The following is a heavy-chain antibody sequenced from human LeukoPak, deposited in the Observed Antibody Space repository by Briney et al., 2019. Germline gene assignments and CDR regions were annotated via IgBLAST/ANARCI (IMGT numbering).Heavy chain of an antibody. Sequence: GGSLRLSCAASGFTFSSYEMNWVRQAPGKGLEWVSYISSSGSTIYYADSVKGRFTISRDNAKNSLYLQMNSLRAEDTAVYYCARRSSRSFDYWGQGTLVTVSS. CDR3: ARRSSRSFDY. CDR2: ISSSGSTI. V-gene: IGHV3-48*03. D-gene: IGHD2-2*01. J-gene: IGHJ4*02. CDR1: GFTFSSYE.